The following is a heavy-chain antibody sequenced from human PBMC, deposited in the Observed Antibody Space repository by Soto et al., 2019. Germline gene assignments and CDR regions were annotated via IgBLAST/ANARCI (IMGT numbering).Heavy chain of an antibody. J-gene: IGHJ6*03. CDR1: GYTFTSCA. V-gene: IGHV1-3*01. CDR3: ARDMYDILTGYYLGDYYYYYMDV. Sequence: ASVKVSCKASGYTFTSCAMHWVRQAPGQRLEWMGWINAGNGNTKYSQKFQGRVTITRDTSASTAYMELSSLRSEDTAVYYCARDMYDILTGYYLGDYYYYYMDVWGKGTTVTVSS. D-gene: IGHD3-9*01. CDR2: INAGNGNT.